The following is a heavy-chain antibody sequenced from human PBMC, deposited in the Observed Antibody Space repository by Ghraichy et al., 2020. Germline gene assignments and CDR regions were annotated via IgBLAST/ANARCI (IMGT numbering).Heavy chain of an antibody. D-gene: IGHD3-22*01. Sequence: SETLSLTCTVSGGSISSYYWSWIRQPPGKGLEWIGYIYYSGSTNYNPSLKSRVTISVDTSKNQFSLKLSSVTAADTAVYYCARQTEGTTYYYDSSGYHFDYWGQGTLVTVSS. V-gene: IGHV4-59*08. CDR3: ARQTEGTTYYYDSSGYHFDY. CDR1: GGSISSYY. CDR2: IYYSGST. J-gene: IGHJ4*02.